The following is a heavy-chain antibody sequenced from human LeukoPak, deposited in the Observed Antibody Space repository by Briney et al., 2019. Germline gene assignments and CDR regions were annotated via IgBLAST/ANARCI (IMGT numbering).Heavy chain of an antibody. V-gene: IGHV3-15*01. CDR3: TTDTTMIVVVRGL. J-gene: IGHJ4*02. D-gene: IGHD3-22*01. Sequence: GGSLRLSCAASGFTFSKARMSWVRQAPGKRLEWVGRIKSKTDGGTTDYAAPVKGRFTVSRGDSKNTLYLQMNSLKTEDTAVYYCTTDTTMIVVVRGLWGQGTLVTVCS. CDR2: IKSKTDGGTT. CDR1: GFTFSKAR.